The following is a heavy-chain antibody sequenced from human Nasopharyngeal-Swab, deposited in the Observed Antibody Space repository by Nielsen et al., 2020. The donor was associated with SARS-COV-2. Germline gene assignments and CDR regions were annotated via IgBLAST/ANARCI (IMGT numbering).Heavy chain of an antibody. D-gene: IGHD4/OR15-4a*01. CDR1: GFVFSGSA. V-gene: IGHV3-73*01. CDR3: TTDYYFDY. J-gene: IGHJ4*02. Sequence: GGSLRLSCAASGFVFSGSAIHWVRQASGKGLEWVGRIGDKAHNYATTYAASVKGRFTISRDDSKNTAFLQMYSLNTEDTALYYCTTDYYFDYWGQGTLVTVSS. CDR2: IGDKAHNYAT.